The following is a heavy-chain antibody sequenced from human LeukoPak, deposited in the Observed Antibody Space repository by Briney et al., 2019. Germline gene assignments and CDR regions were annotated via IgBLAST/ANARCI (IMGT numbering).Heavy chain of an antibody. D-gene: IGHD6-19*01. J-gene: IGHJ5*02. CDR1: GFTFDDYA. CDR2: ISWNSGSI. Sequence: GGSLRLSCAASGFTFDDYAMHCVRQAPGKGLKWVSGISWNSGSIAYADSVKGRFTISRDNAKNSLYLQMNSLRAEDTALYYCAKDIGQWLVSGLSFDPWGQGTLVTVSS. V-gene: IGHV3-9*01. CDR3: AKDIGQWLVSGLSFDP.